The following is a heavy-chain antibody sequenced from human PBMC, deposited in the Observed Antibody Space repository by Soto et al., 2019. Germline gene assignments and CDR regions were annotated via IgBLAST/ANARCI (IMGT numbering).Heavy chain of an antibody. Sequence: QPGGSLRLSCVATGFRFSIHGMHWVRQAPGKGLEWVSAISGTTADTYYADSVKGRFTISRDNSKNTLYLQMHSLRAEDTALYYCAKPSISMLVVAANLDCWGRGTRVTVSS. CDR1: GFRFSIHG. J-gene: IGHJ4*02. D-gene: IGHD3-22*01. V-gene: IGHV3-23*01. CDR3: AKPSISMLVVAANLDC. CDR2: ISGTTADT.